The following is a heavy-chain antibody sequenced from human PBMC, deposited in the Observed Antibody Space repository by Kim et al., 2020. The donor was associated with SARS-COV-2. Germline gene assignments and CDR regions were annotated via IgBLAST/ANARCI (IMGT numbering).Heavy chain of an antibody. J-gene: IGHJ6*02. Sequence: GGSLRLSCAASGFTFSDYYMSWIRQAPGKGLEWVSYISSSGSTIYYADSVKGRFTISRDNAKNSLYLQMNSLRAEDTAVYYCARERDDGFYYYYGMDVWGQGTTVTVSS. CDR1: GFTFSDYY. D-gene: IGHD1-1*01. CDR3: ARERDDGFYYYYGMDV. V-gene: IGHV3-11*04. CDR2: ISSSGSTI.